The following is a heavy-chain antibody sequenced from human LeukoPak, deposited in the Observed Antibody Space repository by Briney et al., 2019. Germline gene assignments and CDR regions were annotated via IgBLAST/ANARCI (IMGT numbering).Heavy chain of an antibody. CDR2: ISAYNGNT. CDR1: GYTFTSYG. J-gene: IGHJ6*03. Sequence: ASVKVSCKASGYTFTSYGISWVRQAPGQGLEWMGWISAYNGNTNYAQKLQGRVTMTTDTSTSTAYMELRSLRSDDTAVYYCARENQVGATSYYYYMDVWGKGTTVTVSS. CDR3: ARENQVGATSYYYYMDV. V-gene: IGHV1-18*01. D-gene: IGHD1-26*01.